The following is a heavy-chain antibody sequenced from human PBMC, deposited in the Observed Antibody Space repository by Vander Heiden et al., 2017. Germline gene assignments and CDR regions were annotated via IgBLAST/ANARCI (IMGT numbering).Heavy chain of an antibody. Sequence: QLQLQESGPGLVKPSETLSLTCTVSGGSISSSSYYWGWIRQPPGKGLEWIGSIYYSGSTYYNPSLKSRVTISVDTSKNQFSLKLCSVTAADTAVYYCARHGGWQPDYYFDYWGQGTLVTVSS. V-gene: IGHV4-39*01. J-gene: IGHJ4*02. D-gene: IGHD3-16*01. CDR2: IYYSGST. CDR1: GGSISSSSYY. CDR3: ARHGGWQPDYYFDY.